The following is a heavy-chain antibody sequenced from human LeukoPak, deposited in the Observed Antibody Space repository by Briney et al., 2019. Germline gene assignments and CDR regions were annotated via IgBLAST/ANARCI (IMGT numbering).Heavy chain of an antibody. Sequence: SETLSLTCAVSGYSISSGYFWGWIRQPPGKGLEWIGSIYHSRSTYYNASLRSRVTISVDTSKNEFSLKLSFLSAADTAVYYCAREAAWGAVAGTFDYWGQGTLVTVSS. J-gene: IGHJ4*02. CDR1: GYSISSGYF. V-gene: IGHV4-38-2*02. D-gene: IGHD6-19*01. CDR3: AREAAWGAVAGTFDY. CDR2: IYHSRST.